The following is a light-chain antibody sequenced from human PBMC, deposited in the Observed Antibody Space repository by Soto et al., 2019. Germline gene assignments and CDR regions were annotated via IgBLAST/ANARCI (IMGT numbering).Light chain of an antibody. CDR3: QQRSRWPPIT. Sequence: EIVLTQSPGTLSLSPGESATLSCGASQSVSSRFLAWYQQKPGRAPRVLIYDASRRDIGVPDRFSGSGSGTDFTLTISGLEPEDSAVYYCQQRSRWPPITFGQGTRLEIK. J-gene: IGKJ5*01. CDR2: DAS. V-gene: IGKV3D-20*02. CDR1: QSVSSRF.